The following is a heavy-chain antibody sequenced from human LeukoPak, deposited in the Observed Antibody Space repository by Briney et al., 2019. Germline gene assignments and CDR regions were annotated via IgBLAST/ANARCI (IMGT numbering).Heavy chain of an antibody. J-gene: IGHJ4*02. CDR1: GGSFSGYY. V-gene: IGHV4-34*01. Sequence: PSETLPLTCAVYGGSFSGYYWSWIRQPPGKGLEWIGEINHSGSTNYNPSLKSRVTISVDTSKNQFSLKLSSVTAADTAVYYCARGRFLYQAVAGLNVWGQGTLVTVSS. CDR2: INHSGST. D-gene: IGHD6-19*01. CDR3: ARGRFLYQAVAGLNV.